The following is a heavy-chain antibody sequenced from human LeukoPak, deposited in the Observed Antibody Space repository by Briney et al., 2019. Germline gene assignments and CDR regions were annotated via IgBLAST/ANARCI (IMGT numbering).Heavy chain of an antibody. V-gene: IGHV4-4*07. CDR1: GGSISSYY. CDR3: ARRRVEKYYDFWSGYRPYDAFDI. D-gene: IGHD3-3*01. J-gene: IGHJ3*02. CDR2: IYTSGST. Sequence: SETLSLTCTVSGGSISSYYWSWIRQPAGKGLEWIGRIYTSGSTNYNPSLKSRVTMSVDTSKNQFSLKLSSVTAADTAVYYCARRRVEKYYDFWSGYRPYDAFDIWGQGTMVTVSS.